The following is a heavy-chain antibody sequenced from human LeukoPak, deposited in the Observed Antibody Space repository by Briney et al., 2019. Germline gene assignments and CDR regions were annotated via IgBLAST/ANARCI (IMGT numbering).Heavy chain of an antibody. J-gene: IGHJ4*02. CDR1: GYTFTSYY. D-gene: IGHD5-24*01. Sequence: ASVKVSCKASGYTFTSYYMHWVRQAPGQGLEWMGIINPSGGSTSYAQKFQGRVTMTRDMSTSTVYMELGSLRSEDTAVYYCAREMATTDRTFDYWGQGTLVTVS. V-gene: IGHV1-46*01. CDR3: AREMATTDRTFDY. CDR2: INPSGGST.